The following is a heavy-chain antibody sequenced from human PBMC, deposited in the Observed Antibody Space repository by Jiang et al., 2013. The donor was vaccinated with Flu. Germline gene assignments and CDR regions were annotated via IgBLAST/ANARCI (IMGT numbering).Heavy chain of an antibody. CDR3: TSSSSTSCP. CDR1: GFTFSGSA. Sequence: QLLESGGGLVQPGGSLKLSCAASGFTFSGSAMHWVRQASGKGLEWVGRIRSKANSYATAYAASVKGRFTISRDDSKNTAYLQMNSLKTEDTAVYYCTSSSSTSCPWGQGTLVTVSS. J-gene: IGHJ5*02. CDR2: IRSKANSYAT. D-gene: IGHD2-2*01. V-gene: IGHV3-73*01.